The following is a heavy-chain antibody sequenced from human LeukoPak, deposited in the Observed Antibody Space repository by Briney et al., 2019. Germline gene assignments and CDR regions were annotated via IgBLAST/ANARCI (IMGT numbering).Heavy chain of an antibody. Sequence: GGSLRLSCAASGFTFSSYGMHWVRQAPGKGLEYVSAISSNGGITYYADSVQGRFTISRDNSKNTLYLQMGSLRADDMAVYYCAKGVGSTVMSYFDYWGQGTLVTVSS. CDR2: ISSNGGIT. D-gene: IGHD1-26*01. CDR3: AKGVGSTVMSYFDY. V-gene: IGHV3-64*02. CDR1: GFTFSSYG. J-gene: IGHJ4*02.